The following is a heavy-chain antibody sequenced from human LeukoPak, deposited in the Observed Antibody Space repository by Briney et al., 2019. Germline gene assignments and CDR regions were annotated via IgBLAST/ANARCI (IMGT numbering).Heavy chain of an antibody. CDR3: ARVRSFWFDP. J-gene: IGHJ5*02. Sequence: GGSLRLSCAASGFTFSNYWMHWVRQDPGKGLVWVSFINPDGSTTNYADSVKGRFTISRDNAKNALYLQMNSLRAEDTAVYYCARVRSFWFDPWGQGTLVTVSS. CDR1: GFTFSNYW. CDR2: INPDGSTT. D-gene: IGHD3-16*02. V-gene: IGHV3-74*01.